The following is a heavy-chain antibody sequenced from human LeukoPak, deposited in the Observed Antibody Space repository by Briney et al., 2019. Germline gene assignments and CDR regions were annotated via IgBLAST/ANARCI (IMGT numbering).Heavy chain of an antibody. V-gene: IGHV4-39*07. J-gene: IGHJ4*02. CDR2: IYYSGST. Sequence: TLSLTCTVSGGSISSSSYYWGWIRQPPGKGLEWIGSIYYSGSTYYNPSLKSRVTISVDTSKNQFSLKLSSVTAADTAVYYCARDLGCSSTSCRFYFDYWGQGTLVTVSS. CDR3: ARDLGCSSTSCRFYFDY. D-gene: IGHD2-2*01. CDR1: GGSISSSSYY.